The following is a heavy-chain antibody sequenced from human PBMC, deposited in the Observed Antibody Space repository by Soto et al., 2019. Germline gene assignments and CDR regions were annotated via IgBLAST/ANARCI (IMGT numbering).Heavy chain of an antibody. V-gene: IGHV4-59*08. CDR3: AGDSYGMDV. Sequence: QVQLQQSGPGLVKSSETLSLTCTVSGGSISSYYWNWMRRPPGKGLEWIGCIHYSRNTNYNPSLQSRVTISVDTSKNQFSLKVTSVTAADTAVYYCAGDSYGMDVWGQGTSVTVSS. J-gene: IGHJ6*02. CDR2: IHYSRNT. CDR1: GGSISSYY.